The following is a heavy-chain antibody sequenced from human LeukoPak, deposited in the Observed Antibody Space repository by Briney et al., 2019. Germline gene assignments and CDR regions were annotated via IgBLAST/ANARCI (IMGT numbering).Heavy chain of an antibody. CDR3: ARDPNDFWSHYGMDV. J-gene: IGHJ6*02. D-gene: IGHD3-3*01. CDR2: IIPIFGTA. Sequence: ASVKVSSKASGGTFSSYAISWVRQAPGQGLEWMGGIIPIFGTANYAQKFQGRVTITADESTSTAYMELSSLRSEDTAVYYCARDPNDFWSHYGMDVWGQGTTVTVSS. CDR1: GGTFSSYA. V-gene: IGHV1-69*13.